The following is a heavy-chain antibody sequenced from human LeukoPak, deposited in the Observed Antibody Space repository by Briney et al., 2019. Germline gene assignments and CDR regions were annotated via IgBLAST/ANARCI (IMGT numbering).Heavy chain of an antibody. D-gene: IGHD6-13*01. CDR3: ARHYSRSSPFDY. Sequence: EESLKISCKGSGYSFTSYWISWVRQMPGKGLEWMGTIDPSDPYTNYSPSFQGHVTITADKSVTTASLQWSSLKASDTAMYYCARHYSRSSPFDYWGQGTLVTVSS. J-gene: IGHJ4*02. CDR1: GYSFTSYW. V-gene: IGHV5-10-1*01. CDR2: IDPSDPYT.